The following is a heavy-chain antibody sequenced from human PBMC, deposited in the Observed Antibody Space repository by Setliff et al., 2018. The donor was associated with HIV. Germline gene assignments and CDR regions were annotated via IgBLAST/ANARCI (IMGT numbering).Heavy chain of an antibody. V-gene: IGHV1-8*02. D-gene: IGHD3-3*01. J-gene: IGHJ4*02. CDR1: GYTFTSYD. Sequence: ASVKVSCKGSGYTFTSYDINWVRQAPGQGLEWMGWMNPNSGNTGYAQKFQGRVIMTKNTSISTAYMELSSLRSEDTAVYYCAIPRITLFGVVIRAFDYWGQGTLVTVSS. CDR2: MNPNSGNT. CDR3: AIPRITLFGVVIRAFDY.